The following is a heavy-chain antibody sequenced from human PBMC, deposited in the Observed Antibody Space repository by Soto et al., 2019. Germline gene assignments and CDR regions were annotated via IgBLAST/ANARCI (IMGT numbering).Heavy chain of an antibody. V-gene: IGHV4-38-2*01. CDR3: AIGNPDWFDP. J-gene: IGHJ5*02. CDR1: GYSISSGLY. D-gene: IGHD1-1*01. CDR2: IYRGGIT. Sequence: SETLSLTCAVSGYSISSGLYWGWIRQPPGKGLEWIGTIYRGGITYYNPSLKSRVTISIDTSKNHFSLRLSSVTATDTAVYFCAIGNPDWFDPWGQGTLVTVSS.